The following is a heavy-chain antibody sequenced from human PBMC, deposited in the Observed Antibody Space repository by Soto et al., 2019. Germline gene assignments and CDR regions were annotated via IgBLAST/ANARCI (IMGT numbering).Heavy chain of an antibody. J-gene: IGHJ4*02. CDR3: ARDSPGYCSGGSCSKTPFDY. CDR2: ISSSSSTI. D-gene: IGHD2-15*01. V-gene: IGHV3-48*01. Sequence: EVQLVESGGGLVQPGGSLRLSCAASGFTFSSYSMNWVRQAPGKGLEWVSYISSSSSTIYYADSVKGRFTISRDNAKNSLYLQMNSLRAEDTAVYYCARDSPGYCSGGSCSKTPFDYWGQGTLVTVSS. CDR1: GFTFSSYS.